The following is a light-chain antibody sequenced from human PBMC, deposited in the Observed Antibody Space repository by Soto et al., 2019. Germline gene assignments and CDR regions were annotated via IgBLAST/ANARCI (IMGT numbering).Light chain of an antibody. CDR1: SSDVGRYDY. Sequence: QSVLTQPRSVSGSPGQSVTISCTGTSSDVGRYDYVSWYQQHPGKAPKLIIYDVTERPAGVPDRFSGSKSGNTASLTISGLQAEDEADYSFFSFAAGFSYVYGRAPKVT. V-gene: IGLV2-11*01. CDR3: FSFAAGFSYV. J-gene: IGLJ1*01. CDR2: DVT.